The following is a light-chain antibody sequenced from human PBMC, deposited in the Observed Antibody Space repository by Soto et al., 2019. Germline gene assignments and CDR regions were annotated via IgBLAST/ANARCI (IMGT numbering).Light chain of an antibody. CDR2: HAS. J-gene: IGKJ1*01. V-gene: IGKV1-5*02. CDR3: PQYNSYW. CDR1: QSISTY. Sequence: NQVTMSASTLSATVRDGVTMICRASQSISTYLAWYQQKPGTAPKVLIYHASNLQSGVPSRFSGSGSGTEFTLTFSSLQPDECATYSCPQYNSYWFGQGTKV.